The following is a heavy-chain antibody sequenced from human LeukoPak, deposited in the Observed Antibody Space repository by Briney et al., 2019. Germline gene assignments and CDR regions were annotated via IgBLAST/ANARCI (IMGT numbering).Heavy chain of an antibody. Sequence: GGSLRLSCAASGFTFSNAWMSWVRQAPGEGLEWVGRIKSKTDGGTTDYAAPVKGRFTISRDDSKNTLYLQMNSLKTEDTAVYYCTTGSLKEYCTNGVCYWFDPWGQGTLVTVSS. CDR2: IKSKTDGGTT. CDR1: GFTFSNAW. CDR3: TTGSLKEYCTNGVCYWFDP. J-gene: IGHJ5*02. D-gene: IGHD2-8*01. V-gene: IGHV3-15*01.